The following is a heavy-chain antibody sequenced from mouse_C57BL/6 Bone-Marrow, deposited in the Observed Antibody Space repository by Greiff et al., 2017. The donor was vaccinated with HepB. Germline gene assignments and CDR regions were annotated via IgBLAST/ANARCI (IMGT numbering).Heavy chain of an antibody. Sequence: QVQLQQPGAELVMPGASVKLSCKASGYTFTSYWMHWVKQRPGQGLEWIGEIDPSDSYTNYHQKFKGKSTLTVDKSSSTAYMQLSSLTSEDSAVYYCARGGYWGGFDYWGQGTTLTVSS. CDR2: IDPSDSYT. CDR1: GYTFTSYW. V-gene: IGHV1-69*01. CDR3: ARGGYWGGFDY. J-gene: IGHJ2*01. D-gene: IGHD4-1*01.